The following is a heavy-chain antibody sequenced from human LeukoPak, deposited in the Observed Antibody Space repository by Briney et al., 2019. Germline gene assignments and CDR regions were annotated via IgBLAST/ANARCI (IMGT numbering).Heavy chain of an antibody. CDR2: ISGYGGST. CDR3: AKMVGDYYYGMDV. J-gene: IGHJ6*02. Sequence: GGSLRLSCAASGFTFSNFAMSWVRQAPGKGLEWVSSISGYGGSTNYAESVKGRFTISRDNSKNTLYLQMNSLRAEDTAVYYCAKMVGDYYYGMDVWGQGTTVTVSS. V-gene: IGHV3-23*01. CDR1: GFTFSNFA. D-gene: IGHD1-26*01.